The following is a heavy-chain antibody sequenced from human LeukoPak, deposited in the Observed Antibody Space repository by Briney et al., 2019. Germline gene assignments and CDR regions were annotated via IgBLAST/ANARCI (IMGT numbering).Heavy chain of an antibody. CDR1: GYTSTGTY. V-gene: IGHV1-2*02. D-gene: IGHD6-13*01. Sequence: ASVNVSSTPSGYTSTGTYTTWGPEAPGQGLEWMGWINPNSGGTNYAQKFQGRVTMTRDTSISTAYMELSRLRSDSTAVYYCARGGPGIAAAGVDDSYYIDVSGKGTTVTVSS. CDR3: ARGGPGIAAAGVDDSYYIDV. CDR2: INPNSGGT. J-gene: IGHJ6*03.